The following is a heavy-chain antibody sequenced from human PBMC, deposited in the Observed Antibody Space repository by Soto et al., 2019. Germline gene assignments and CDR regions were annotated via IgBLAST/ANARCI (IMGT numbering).Heavy chain of an antibody. V-gene: IGHV4-34*01. CDR1: GGSFSGYY. D-gene: IGHD3-10*02. Sequence: SETLSLTCAVYGGSFSGYYWTWIRQPPGKGLEWIGEITHSGSTNYNPSLKSRVTISVDTSKNQFSPNLNSVTAADTAVYYCARSSVRGWSYWGQGTLVTVSS. J-gene: IGHJ4*02. CDR2: ITHSGST. CDR3: ARSSVRGWSY.